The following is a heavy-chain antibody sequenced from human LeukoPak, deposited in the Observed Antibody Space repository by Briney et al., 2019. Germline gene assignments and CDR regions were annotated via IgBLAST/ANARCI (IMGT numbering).Heavy chain of an antibody. D-gene: IGHD6-19*01. CDR2: ISGSGGST. V-gene: IGHV3-23*01. CDR1: GFTFSSYA. Sequence: GGSLRLSCAASGFTFSSYAMSWVRQAPGKGLEWVSAISGSGGSTYYADSVKGRFTISRDNSKNTLYLQMNSLRAEDTAVYYCAKGSQTAAVAGTRVGYFQHWGQGTLVTVSS. CDR3: AKGSQTAAVAGTRVGYFQH. J-gene: IGHJ1*01.